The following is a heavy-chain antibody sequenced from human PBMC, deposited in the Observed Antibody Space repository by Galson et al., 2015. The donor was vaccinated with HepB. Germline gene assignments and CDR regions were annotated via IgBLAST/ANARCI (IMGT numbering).Heavy chain of an antibody. CDR3: AKEPGPRASPWYFDL. J-gene: IGHJ2*01. CDR2: VAHDGTVQ. V-gene: IGHV3-30*18. Sequence: SLRLSCAASGFVFSEYGMHWVRQPPGKALEWVAVVAHDGTVQYYADPVKGRFTVSRDNSKNTMYLQLNGPRPEDAGLYYCAKEPGPRASPWYFDLWGRGTLVTVSS. D-gene: IGHD3-10*01. CDR1: GFVFSEYG.